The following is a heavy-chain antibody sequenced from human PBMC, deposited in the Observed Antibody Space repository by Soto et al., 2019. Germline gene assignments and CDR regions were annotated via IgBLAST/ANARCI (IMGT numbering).Heavy chain of an antibody. CDR1: GFTFNSYA. D-gene: IGHD3-22*01. V-gene: IGHV3-23*01. CDR3: AKDRNYYDSSGYDY. CDR2: IIGSGGST. J-gene: IGHJ4*02. Sequence: PGGSLRLSCAASGFTFNSYAMSWVRQAPGKGLEWVPTIIGSGGSTYYADSVKGRFSVSRDNSKNTLYLQMNSLRAEDTAVYYCAKDRNYYDSSGYDYWGQGTLVTVSS.